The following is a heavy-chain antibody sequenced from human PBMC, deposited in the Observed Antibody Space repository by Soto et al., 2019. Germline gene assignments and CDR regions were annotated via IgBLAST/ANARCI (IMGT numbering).Heavy chain of an antibody. Sequence: GASVKVSCKASGYTFTSYDINWVRQATGQGLEWMGWMNPNNGDTDYAQKFQGRVTMTRNTSISTAYMELSSLRSEDTAVYYCARGQDFGSGSSGVFDIWGQGTMVNVSS. CDR3: ARGQDFGSGSSGVFDI. CDR1: GYTFTSYD. D-gene: IGHD3-10*01. J-gene: IGHJ3*02. V-gene: IGHV1-8*01. CDR2: MNPNNGDT.